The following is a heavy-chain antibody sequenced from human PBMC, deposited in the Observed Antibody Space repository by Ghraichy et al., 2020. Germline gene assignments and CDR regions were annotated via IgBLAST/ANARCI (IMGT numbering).Heavy chain of an antibody. D-gene: IGHD4-23*01. CDR2: ISSSSSYI. Sequence: GGPLRLSCAASGFSFSSYSMNWVRQAPGKGLEWVSSISSSSSYIYYADSVKGRFTISRDNAKNSLYLQMNSLRAEDTAVYYCARNGGLVVTQDYWGQGTQVTVSS. CDR1: GFSFSSYS. J-gene: IGHJ4*02. V-gene: IGHV3-21*01. CDR3: ARNGGLVVTQDY.